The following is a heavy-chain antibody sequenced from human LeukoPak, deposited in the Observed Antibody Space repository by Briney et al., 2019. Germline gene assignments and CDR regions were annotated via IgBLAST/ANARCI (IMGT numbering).Heavy chain of an antibody. J-gene: IGHJ6*03. D-gene: IGHD3-10*01. Sequence: PGGSLGLSCAASGFTFSSYGMHWVRQAPGKGLEWVAVIWYDGSNKYYADSVKGRFTISRDNSKNTLYLQMNSLRAEDTAVYYCARDGQYGSADYYYYYMDVWGKGTTVTVSS. CDR2: IWYDGSNK. CDR1: GFTFSSYG. V-gene: IGHV3-33*01. CDR3: ARDGQYGSADYYYYYMDV.